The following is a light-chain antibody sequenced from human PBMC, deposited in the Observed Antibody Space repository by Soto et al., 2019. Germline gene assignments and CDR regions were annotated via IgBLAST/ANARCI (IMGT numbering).Light chain of an antibody. J-gene: IGKJ2*01. CDR1: QSVLYSSNNNNY. CDR2: WAS. Sequence: DIVMTQSPDSLAVSLGERATINCKSSQSVLYSSNNNNYLAWYQQKPGQPPKLLIYWASTRESGVPDRFSGSGSGTEFTLTIRSLQAEDVAVYYCQQYYSSPFTFGQGTKLEIK. CDR3: QQYYSSPFT. V-gene: IGKV4-1*01.